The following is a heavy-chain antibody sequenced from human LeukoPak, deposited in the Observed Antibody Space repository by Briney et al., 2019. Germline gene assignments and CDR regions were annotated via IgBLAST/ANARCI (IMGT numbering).Heavy chain of an antibody. D-gene: IGHD3-10*01. CDR1: GFTFSSYA. Sequence: GGSLRLSCAASGFTFSSYAMSWVRQAPGKGLEWVSAISGSGGSTYYADPVKGRFTTSRDNSKNTLYLQMNSLRAEDTAVCYCAKDALWFGELSDYWGQGTLVTVSS. J-gene: IGHJ4*02. CDR3: AKDALWFGELSDY. CDR2: ISGSGGST. V-gene: IGHV3-23*01.